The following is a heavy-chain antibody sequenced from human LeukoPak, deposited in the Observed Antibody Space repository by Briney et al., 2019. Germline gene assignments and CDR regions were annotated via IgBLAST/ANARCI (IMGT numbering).Heavy chain of an antibody. CDR2: ISWDSGSQ. D-gene: IGHD3-9*01. J-gene: IGHJ3*02. CDR1: AFSLEDFA. CDR3: VKDMGFDLLKDAFHI. V-gene: IGHV3-9*01. Sequence: GGSLRLSCVGSAFSLEDFAMHWVRQVPGKGLEWVSSISWDSGSQAYTDSVKGRFTISRDNDKNSLYLQMDSLRPEDTAFYYCVKDMGFDLLKDAFHIWGQGTLVTVSS.